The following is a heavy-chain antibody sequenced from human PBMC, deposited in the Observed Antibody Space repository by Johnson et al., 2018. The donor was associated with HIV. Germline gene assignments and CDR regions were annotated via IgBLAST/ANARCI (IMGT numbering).Heavy chain of an antibody. Sequence: VQLVESGGGLAKPAWSTRLSCAASGFTFDDYGMNWVRQAPGKGLEWVSGINWNGGSTGYADSVKGRFTISRDNAKNSMYLQMNSLRAEDTALYYCARVGWATSDAFDIWGQGTMVTVSS. D-gene: IGHD5-12*01. V-gene: IGHV3-20*04. CDR3: ARVGWATSDAFDI. J-gene: IGHJ3*02. CDR2: INWNGGST. CDR1: GFTFDDYG.